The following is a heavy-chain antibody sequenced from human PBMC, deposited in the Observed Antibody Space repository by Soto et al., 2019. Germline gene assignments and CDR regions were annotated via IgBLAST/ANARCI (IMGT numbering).Heavy chain of an antibody. CDR2: ISGSGGST. V-gene: IGHV3-23*01. J-gene: IGHJ2*01. D-gene: IGHD4-17*01. CDR3: AKRTVGWYFDL. CDR1: GFTFSSYA. Sequence: EVQLLESGGGLVQPGGSLRLSCAASGFTFSSYAMNWVRQAPGKELEWLSVISGSGGSTYYADAVKGRFTISRDNSKNTLYLQMNSLRAEDTAVYYCAKRTVGWYFDLWGRGTLVTVSS.